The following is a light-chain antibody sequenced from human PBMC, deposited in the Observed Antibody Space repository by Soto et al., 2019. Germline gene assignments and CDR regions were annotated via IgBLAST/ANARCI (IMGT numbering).Light chain of an antibody. V-gene: IGKV3-11*01. CDR1: QSVNFY. Sequence: EIVLTQSPATLSLSPGERATLSCRASQSVNFYLAWYQQKPARAPRLLIYDASNRATDIPARFSGSGSGTDFPLTISALEPEDFAVSYCQHRTTWPGTVGQGTRLEI. CDR3: QHRTTWPGT. CDR2: DAS. J-gene: IGKJ2*01.